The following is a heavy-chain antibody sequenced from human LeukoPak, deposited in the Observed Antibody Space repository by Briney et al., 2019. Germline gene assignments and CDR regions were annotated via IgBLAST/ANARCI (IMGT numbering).Heavy chain of an antibody. CDR3: ARMSDILTGHYPQWFDP. CDR1: GYTFTGYY. CDR2: INPNSGGT. D-gene: IGHD3-9*01. Sequence: ASVKVSCKASGYTFTGYYMHWVRPAPGQGLEWMGWINPNSGGTSYAQKFQGRVTMTRDTSVSTAYMELSRLRSDDTAVYYCARMSDILTGHYPQWFDPWGQGTLVTVSS. V-gene: IGHV1-2*02. J-gene: IGHJ5*02.